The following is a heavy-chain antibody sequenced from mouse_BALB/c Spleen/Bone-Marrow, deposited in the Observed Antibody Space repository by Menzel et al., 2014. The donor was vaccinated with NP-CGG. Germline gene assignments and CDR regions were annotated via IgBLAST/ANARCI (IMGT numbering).Heavy chain of an antibody. V-gene: IGHV1S81*02. Sequence: QVQLQQSGAELVKPGASVKLSCKASGYTFTSYWMHWVKQRPGQGLEWIGEINPSNGRANYNEKFKSKATLTVDKSSSTAYMHLSSLTSEDSAVYYCARGTFDYWGQGTPLTVSS. CDR3: ARGTFDY. CDR1: GYTFTSYW. J-gene: IGHJ2*01. CDR2: INPSNGRA.